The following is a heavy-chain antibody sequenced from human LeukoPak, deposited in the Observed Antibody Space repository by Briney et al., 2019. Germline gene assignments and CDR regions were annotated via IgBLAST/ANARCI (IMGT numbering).Heavy chain of an antibody. V-gene: IGHV4-38-2*02. D-gene: IGHD4-23*01. CDR1: GYSISSGYY. CDR2: IYHSGST. Sequence: SETLSLTCTVSGYSISSGYYWGWIRQPPGKGLEWIGSIYHSGSTYYNPSLKSRVTISVDTSKNQFSLKLSSVTAADTAVYYCAREGDGSNPPVFDICSQGTMVTVSS. CDR3: AREGDGSNPPVFDI. J-gene: IGHJ3*02.